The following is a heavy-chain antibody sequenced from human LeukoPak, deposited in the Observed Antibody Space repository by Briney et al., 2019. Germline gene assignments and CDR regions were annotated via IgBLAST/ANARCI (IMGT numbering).Heavy chain of an antibody. Sequence: GGSLRLSCAASGFTFSSYSMNWVRQAPGKGLEWVSYISSSSSTIYYADSVKGRFTISRDNAKNSLYLQMNSLRAEDTAVYYCARDGMQWLVLDKYYFDYWGQGTLVTVSS. J-gene: IGHJ4*02. CDR3: ARDGMQWLVLDKYYFDY. V-gene: IGHV3-48*01. D-gene: IGHD6-19*01. CDR2: ISSSSSTI. CDR1: GFTFSSYS.